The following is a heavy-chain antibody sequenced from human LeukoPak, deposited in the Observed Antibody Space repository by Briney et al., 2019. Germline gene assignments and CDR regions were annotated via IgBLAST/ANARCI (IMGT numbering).Heavy chain of an antibody. V-gene: IGHV3-33*01. D-gene: IGHD4-11*01. CDR2: IWSDSTNR. CDR3: ARDAQRGFDYSNSLKN. J-gene: IGHJ4*01. Sequence: GGSLRLSCAASGFIFSHHGMHWVRQAPGKGLEWVAVIWSDSTNRFYADSVKGRFTISRDNSQNTVFLQMNSLRVKDTAIYYCARDAQRGFDYSNSLKNWGHGTLVTVSS. CDR1: GFIFSHHG.